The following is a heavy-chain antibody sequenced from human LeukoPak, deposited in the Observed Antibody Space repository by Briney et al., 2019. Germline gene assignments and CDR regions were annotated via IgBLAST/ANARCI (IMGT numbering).Heavy chain of an antibody. Sequence: GGSLRLSCAASGFSFRSSWMHLVRQAPGQGLVWVSRINVDGSTTNYADSVKGRFTISRDNAKNTLYLQMNSLRAEDTAVYYCLVTTAPRGGQGTLVTVSS. CDR1: GFSFRSSW. D-gene: IGHD2-2*01. CDR3: LVTTAPR. CDR2: INVDGSTT. V-gene: IGHV3-74*01. J-gene: IGHJ4*02.